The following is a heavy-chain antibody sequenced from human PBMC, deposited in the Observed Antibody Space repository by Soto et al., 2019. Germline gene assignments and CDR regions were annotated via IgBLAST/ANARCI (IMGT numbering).Heavy chain of an antibody. J-gene: IGHJ4*02. Sequence: QVQLVESGGGVVQPGRSPRLSCAASGFTFSSYGMHWVRQAPGKGLEWVAVISYDGSNKYYADSVKGRFTISRDNSKNTLYLQMNSLRAEDTAVYYCAKEGWSNWGQGTLVTVSS. CDR1: GFTFSSYG. CDR3: AKEGWSN. CDR2: ISYDGSNK. V-gene: IGHV3-30*18.